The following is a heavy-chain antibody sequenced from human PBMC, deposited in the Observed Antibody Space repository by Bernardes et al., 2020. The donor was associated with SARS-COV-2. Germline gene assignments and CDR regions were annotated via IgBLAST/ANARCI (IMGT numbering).Heavy chain of an antibody. CDR1: GFTFSRHG. CDR2: ISDTGMHK. D-gene: IGHD3-10*01. Sequence: SLRLSRAASGFTFSRHGLHWVRQAPGRGLEWVAAISDTGMHKHYGDFVKGRFTISRDNSKLYLQMNSLRVDDTAVYYCARWDGSGTKYLGYWGQGTLVTVSS. J-gene: IGHJ4*02. V-gene: IGHV3-33*01. CDR3: ARWDGSGTKYLGY.